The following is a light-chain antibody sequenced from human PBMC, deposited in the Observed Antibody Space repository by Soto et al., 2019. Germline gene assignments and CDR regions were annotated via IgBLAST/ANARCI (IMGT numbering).Light chain of an antibody. CDR2: DAA. CDR3: QQRSNWHPT. CDR1: QSVGNC. V-gene: IGKV3-11*01. J-gene: IGKJ1*01. Sequence: DIVLTQSPATLSLSPGQRATITCRASQSVGNCLAWYQQTPGETPSHLMYDAANSATGMPARFSGSGSGTTVTLTTSYLEPEDFAVFYCQQRSNWHPTFGQGTKVDIK.